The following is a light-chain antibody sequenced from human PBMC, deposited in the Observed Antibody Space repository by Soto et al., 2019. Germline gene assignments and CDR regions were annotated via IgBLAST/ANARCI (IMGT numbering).Light chain of an antibody. V-gene: IGKV3-20*01. CDR3: QQYDSSPWT. CDR1: QSVSSSY. CDR2: GAS. Sequence: EIVLTQSPGTLSLSPGERATLSCRASQSVSSSYLAWYQQKPGQAPRPLIYGASSRATVIPDRFSGSGSGTVFTLSISRLEPEDFAVYYCQQYDSSPWTFGQGTTVEIK. J-gene: IGKJ1*01.